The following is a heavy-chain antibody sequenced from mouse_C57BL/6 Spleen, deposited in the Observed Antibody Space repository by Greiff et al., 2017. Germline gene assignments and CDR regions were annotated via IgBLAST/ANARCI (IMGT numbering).Heavy chain of an antibody. J-gene: IGHJ2*01. Sequence: VQLKESGAELVKPGASVKLSCTASGFNIKDYYMHWVKQRTEQGLEWIGRIDPEDGETKHAPKFQGKATITADTSSNTAYLQLSSLTSEDTAVYYCARAYYDYDVGYFDYWGQGTTLTVSS. CDR3: ARAYYDYDVGYFDY. CDR2: IDPEDGET. V-gene: IGHV14-2*01. D-gene: IGHD2-4*01. CDR1: GFNIKDYY.